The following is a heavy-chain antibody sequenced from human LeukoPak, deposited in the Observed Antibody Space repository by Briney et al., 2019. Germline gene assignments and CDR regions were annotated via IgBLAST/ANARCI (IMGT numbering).Heavy chain of an antibody. CDR3: ARHAYGDHFDY. CDR1: GGSISSYY. V-gene: IGHV4-59*08. D-gene: IGHD4-17*01. CDR2: IYYSGST. J-gene: IGHJ4*02. Sequence: SETLSLTCTASGGSISSYYWSWGRQPPGKGLEWMGYIYYSGSTNYNPPLKSRVTISVDTSKNPFSLKLSSVTAADTAVYYCARHAYGDHFDYWGQGTLVTVSS.